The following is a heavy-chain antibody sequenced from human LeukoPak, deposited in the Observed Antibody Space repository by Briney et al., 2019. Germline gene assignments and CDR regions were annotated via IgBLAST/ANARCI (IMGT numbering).Heavy chain of an antibody. CDR1: GYTFTSYG. D-gene: IGHD3-22*01. CDR2: ISAYNGNT. V-gene: IGHV1-18*01. Sequence: ASVKVSCKASGYTFTSYGISWVRQAPGQGLEWMGWISAYNGNTNYAQKLQGRVTMTTDTSTSTAYMELRSPRSDDTAVYYCARDHPITMIVVGFDYWGQGTLVTVSS. CDR3: ARDHPITMIVVGFDY. J-gene: IGHJ4*02.